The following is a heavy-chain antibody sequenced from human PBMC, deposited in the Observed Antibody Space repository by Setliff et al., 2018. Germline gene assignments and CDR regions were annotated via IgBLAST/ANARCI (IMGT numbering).Heavy chain of an antibody. CDR1: GYTFTGYY. D-gene: IGHD3-22*01. V-gene: IGHV1-2*04. CDR3: VRDRDSSGYPYYFDY. J-gene: IGHJ4*02. CDR2: INPNSGGT. Sequence: ASVKVSCKASGYTFTGYYMHWVRQAPGQGLEWMGWINPNSGGTNYAQKFQGWVTMTRDTSISTAYMELSRLRSDDTAVYYCVRDRDSSGYPYYFDYWGQGTQVTVSS.